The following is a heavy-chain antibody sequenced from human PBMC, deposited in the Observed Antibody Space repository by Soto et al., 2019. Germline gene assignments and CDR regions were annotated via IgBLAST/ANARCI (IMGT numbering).Heavy chain of an antibody. Sequence: QVQLVQSGAEVKKPGSSVKVSCKASGGTFSSYTISWVRQAPGQGLEWMGRIIPILGIANYAQKFQGRVTSTADKSTSTAYMELSSLRSEDTAVYYCARVDGYNVDYWGQGTLVTVSS. D-gene: IGHD5-12*01. CDR1: GGTFSSYT. CDR2: IIPILGIA. V-gene: IGHV1-69*02. J-gene: IGHJ4*02. CDR3: ARVDGYNVDY.